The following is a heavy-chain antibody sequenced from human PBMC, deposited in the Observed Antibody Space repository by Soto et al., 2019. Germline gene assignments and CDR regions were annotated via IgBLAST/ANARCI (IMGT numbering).Heavy chain of an antibody. D-gene: IGHD4-17*01. CDR3: TTMTTVTTFDYYGMDV. CDR2: IKSKTDGGTT. CDR1: GFTFSNAW. J-gene: IGHJ6*02. Sequence: GGSLRLSCAASGFTFSNAWMSWVRQAPGKGLEWVVRIKSKTDGGTTDYAAPVKGRFTISRDDSKNTLYLQMNSLKTEDTAVYYCTTMTTVTTFDYYGMDVWGQGTTVTVSS. V-gene: IGHV3-15*01.